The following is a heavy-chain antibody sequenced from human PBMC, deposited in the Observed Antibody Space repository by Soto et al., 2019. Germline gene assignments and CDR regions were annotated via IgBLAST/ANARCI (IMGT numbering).Heavy chain of an antibody. J-gene: IGHJ4*02. Sequence: GGSLRLSCAASGFTFSNYGLHWVRQAPGKGLEWVALISFDGRNQYLADSVKGRFTISRDASKKTVYLQMNSLRAEDTAVYYCAKPYYDFRDAYYPFDYWGQGALVTVSS. V-gene: IGHV3-30*18. CDR2: ISFDGRNQ. CDR1: GFTFSNYG. D-gene: IGHD3-3*01. CDR3: AKPYYDFRDAYYPFDY.